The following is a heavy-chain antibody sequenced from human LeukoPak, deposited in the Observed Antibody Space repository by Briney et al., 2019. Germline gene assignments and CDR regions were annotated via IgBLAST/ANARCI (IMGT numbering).Heavy chain of an antibody. V-gene: IGHV6-1*01. CDR2: TYYRSRWYN. CDR3: ARGTYSSGFY. D-gene: IGHD6-19*01. CDR1: GDSVSSNSAA. Sequence: SQTLSLTCATSGDSVSSNSAAWNWLRQSPWRGLEWLGTTYYRSRWYNDYAVSVKSRITINPATSKNQFSLQLNSVTPEDTAVYYCARGTYSSGFYWGQGTLVTVSS. J-gene: IGHJ4*02.